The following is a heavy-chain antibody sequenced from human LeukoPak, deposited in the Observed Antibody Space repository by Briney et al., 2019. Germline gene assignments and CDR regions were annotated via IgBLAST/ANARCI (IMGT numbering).Heavy chain of an antibody. Sequence: GGSLRLSCAASGFTFSDYAMNWVRRAPGKGLEWVSGISHISDRIYYTASVKGRFTISRDNAKNSLYLQMNTLRDEDTAVYYCATGAGCGYWGQGTLVTVSS. CDR1: GFTFSDYA. CDR2: ISHISDRI. CDR3: ATGAGCGY. V-gene: IGHV3-21*04. D-gene: IGHD6-19*01. J-gene: IGHJ4*02.